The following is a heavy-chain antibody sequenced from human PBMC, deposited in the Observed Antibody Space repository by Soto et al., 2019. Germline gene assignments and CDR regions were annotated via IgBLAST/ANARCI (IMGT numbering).Heavy chain of an antibody. J-gene: IGHJ4*02. CDR2: ISGSGGST. Sequence: PGGSLRLSCAASGFTFSSYAMSWVRQAPGKGLEWVSTISGSGGSTYYADTVKGRFTISRDNSKKTLYQQMKNMRAEDSAVYYCAKDRLWFGELLSFDCWGQGTLVTVPQ. V-gene: IGHV3-23*01. CDR1: GFTFSSYA. D-gene: IGHD3-10*01. CDR3: AKDRLWFGELLSFDC.